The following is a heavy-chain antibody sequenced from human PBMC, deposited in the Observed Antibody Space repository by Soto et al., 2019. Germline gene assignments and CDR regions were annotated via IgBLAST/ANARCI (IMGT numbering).Heavy chain of an antibody. Sequence: PGESLKISCKGSGYSFTSYWIGWVRQMPGKGLEWMGIIYPGDSDTRYSPSFQGQVTISADKSISTAYLQWSSLKASDTAMYYCARVPFYDFWSGYYDVPTYYGMDVWGQGTTVTVSS. J-gene: IGHJ6*02. CDR3: ARVPFYDFWSGYYDVPTYYGMDV. CDR2: IYPGDSDT. V-gene: IGHV5-51*01. CDR1: GYSFTSYW. D-gene: IGHD3-3*01.